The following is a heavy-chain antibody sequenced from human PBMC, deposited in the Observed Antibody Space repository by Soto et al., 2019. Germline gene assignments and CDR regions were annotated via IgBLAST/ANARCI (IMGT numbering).Heavy chain of an antibody. CDR2: IKQDGSEK. D-gene: IGHD5-12*01. V-gene: IGHV3-7*01. J-gene: IGHJ4*02. CDR1: GFSFSSYW. Sequence: EMQLVESGGGLVQPGGSLRLSCAASGFSFSSYWMSWVRQAPGQGLEWVANIKQDGSEKYYVDSVKGRFTISRDNAKNSLYLQMNSLRDEDTAVYYCARPSRGYDSAYWGQGTLVTVSS. CDR3: ARPSRGYDSAY.